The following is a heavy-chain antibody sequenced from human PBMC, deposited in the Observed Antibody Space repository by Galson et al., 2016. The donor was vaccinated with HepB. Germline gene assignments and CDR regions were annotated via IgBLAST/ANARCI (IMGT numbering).Heavy chain of an antibody. Sequence: SLXXXCAASGXXFSXXXMNXXXQAXXKGLEXVSXISSSSSHNYYAXXVKXRLTISQDXARQALFLEMNSLRAGDTAIYFCSKDTDIHARSAGMDVWGQGXXVTV. CDR2: ISSSSSHN. CDR3: SKDTDIHARSAGMDV. D-gene: IGHD5-18*01. CDR1: GXXFSXXX. V-gene: IGHV3-21*01. J-gene: IGHJ6*02.